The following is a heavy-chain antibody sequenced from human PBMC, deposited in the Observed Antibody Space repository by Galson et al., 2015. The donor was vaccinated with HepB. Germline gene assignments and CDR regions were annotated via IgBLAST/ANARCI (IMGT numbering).Heavy chain of an antibody. Sequence: SVKVSCKASGGTFSSYAISWVRQAPGQGLEWMGGIIPIFGTANYAQKFQGRVTITADESTSTAYMELSSPRSEDTAVYYCARGPGIAAAGMGVAYFQHWGQGTLVTASS. CDR3: ARGPGIAAAGMGVAYFQH. CDR2: IIPIFGTA. CDR1: GGTFSSYA. J-gene: IGHJ1*01. V-gene: IGHV1-69*13. D-gene: IGHD6-13*01.